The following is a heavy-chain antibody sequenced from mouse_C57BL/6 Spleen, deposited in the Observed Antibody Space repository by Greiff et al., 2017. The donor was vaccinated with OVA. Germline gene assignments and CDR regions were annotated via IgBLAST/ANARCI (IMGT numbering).Heavy chain of an antibody. V-gene: IGHV1-62-2*01. CDR2: FYPGSGSI. CDR3: ARHEERITTVVATDWYFDV. CDR1: GYTFTEYT. Sequence: QVQLQQSGAELVKPGASVKLSCKASGYTFTEYTIHWVKQRSGQGLEWIGWFYPGSGSIKYNEKFKDKATLHADKSSSTVYMELSRLTSEDSAVYFCARHEERITTVVATDWYFDVWGTGTTVTVSS. D-gene: IGHD1-1*01. J-gene: IGHJ1*03.